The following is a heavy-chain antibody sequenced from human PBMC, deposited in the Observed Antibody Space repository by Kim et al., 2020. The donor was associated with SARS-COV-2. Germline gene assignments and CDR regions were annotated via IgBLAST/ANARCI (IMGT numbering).Heavy chain of an antibody. Sequence: AGNGNTKYSQKFQGRVTITRDTSASTAYMELSSLRSEDTAVYYCARLVDYWGQGTLVTASS. J-gene: IGHJ4*02. V-gene: IGHV1-3*01. CDR3: ARLVDY. CDR2: AGNGNT.